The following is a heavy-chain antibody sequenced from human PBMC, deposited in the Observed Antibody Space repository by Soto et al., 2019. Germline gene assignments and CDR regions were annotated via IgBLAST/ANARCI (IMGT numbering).Heavy chain of an antibody. CDR2: IYYSGST. D-gene: IGHD5-18*01. Sequence: SGTLSLTCTVSGGSVSSGSYYWSWIRQPPGKGLEWIGYIYYSGSTNYNPSLKSRVTISVDTSKNQFSLKLSSVTAADTAVYYCARVMSYGISFDYCGQGTLVTSPQ. V-gene: IGHV4-61*01. CDR3: ARVMSYGISFDY. CDR1: GGSVSSGSYY. J-gene: IGHJ4*02.